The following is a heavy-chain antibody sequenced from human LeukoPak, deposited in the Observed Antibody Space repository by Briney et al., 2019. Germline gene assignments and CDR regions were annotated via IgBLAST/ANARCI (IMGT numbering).Heavy chain of an antibody. Sequence: PGGSLRLSCAASGFTFSIYVMCWVRQAPGKGLEYVSAICTNGGSTYYANSVKGRFTISRDNSKNTLYLQMGSLRAEEMAVYYCAGGSSWYRGIDYWGQGTLVTVSS. CDR3: AGGSSWYRGIDY. CDR2: ICTNGGST. D-gene: IGHD6-13*01. CDR1: GFTFSIYV. J-gene: IGHJ4*02. V-gene: IGHV3-64*01.